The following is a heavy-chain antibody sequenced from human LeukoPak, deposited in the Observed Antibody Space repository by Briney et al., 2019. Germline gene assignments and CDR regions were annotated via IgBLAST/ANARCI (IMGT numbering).Heavy chain of an antibody. CDR1: GYTFTGYY. CDR2: INPNSGGT. CDR3: ARGERSRIQLWLPVVEYMDV. D-gene: IGHD5-18*01. V-gene: IGHV1-2*02. J-gene: IGHJ6*03. Sequence: ASVKVSCKASGYTFTGYYMHWVRQAPGQGLEWMGWINPNSGGTNYAQKFQGRVTMTRDTSISTAYMELSSLRSEDTAVYYCARGERSRIQLWLPVVEYMDVWGKGTTVTISS.